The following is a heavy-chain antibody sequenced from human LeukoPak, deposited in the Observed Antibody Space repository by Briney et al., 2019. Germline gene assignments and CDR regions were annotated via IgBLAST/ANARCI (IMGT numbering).Heavy chain of an antibody. V-gene: IGHV3-23*01. D-gene: IGHD1-26*01. J-gene: IGHJ5*02. Sequence: RPGGSLRLSCAASGFTFSSYAMSWVRQAPGKGLEWVSAISGSGGSTYYADSVKGRFTISRDNAKNSLYLQMNSLRDEDTAVYYCARVWETYDKPNWFDPWGQGTLVTVSS. CDR3: ARVWETYDKPNWFDP. CDR2: ISGSGGST. CDR1: GFTFSSYA.